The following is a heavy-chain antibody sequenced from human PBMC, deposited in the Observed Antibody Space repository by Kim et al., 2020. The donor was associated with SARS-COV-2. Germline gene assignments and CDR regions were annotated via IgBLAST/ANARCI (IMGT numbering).Heavy chain of an antibody. V-gene: IGHV3-30*07. CDR3: ARDSYRLDYFYGMDV. J-gene: IGHJ6*02. D-gene: IGHD1-26*01. Sequence: DTVKGRFTISRDNSKVTLNLQMNSLRTEDTAVYYCARDSYRLDYFYGMDVWGQGTTVTVSS.